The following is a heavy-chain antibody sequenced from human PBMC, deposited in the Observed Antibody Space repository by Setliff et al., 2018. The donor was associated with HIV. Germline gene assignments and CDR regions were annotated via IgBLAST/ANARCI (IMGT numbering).Heavy chain of an antibody. CDR2: TSSSGATI. CDR1: GFTFSSYS. V-gene: IGHV3-48*04. CDR3: AKGGFDSPFSPTS. J-gene: IGHJ5*02. D-gene: IGHD2-21*01. Sequence: GGSLRLSCAASGFTFSSYSMNWVRQAPGKGLDWVSYTSSSGATIYYADSVKGRFTIYRDNTKNSLYLQMNILRTEDTAVYYCAKGGFDSPFSPTSWGQGTLVTVSS.